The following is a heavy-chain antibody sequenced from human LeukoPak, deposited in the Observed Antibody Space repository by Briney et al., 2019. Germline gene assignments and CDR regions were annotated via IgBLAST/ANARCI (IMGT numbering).Heavy chain of an antibody. V-gene: IGHV3-74*01. CDR2: ISSDGSRT. D-gene: IGHD1-1*01. J-gene: IGHJ5*02. Sequence: GGSLRLSCAASGFTFSSYWMHWVRQAPGKGLVWVSRISSDGSRTSYADSVNGRFIISRDNAENTPYLQMNSLRAEDTAVYYCARDATSGFDPWGQGTLVTVSS. CDR3: ARDATSGFDP. CDR1: GFTFSSYW.